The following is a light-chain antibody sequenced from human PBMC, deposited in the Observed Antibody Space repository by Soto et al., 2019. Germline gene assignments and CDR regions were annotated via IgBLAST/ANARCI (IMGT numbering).Light chain of an antibody. CDR3: QNCFTVPYT. CDR2: DAS. V-gene: IGKV1-33*01. CDR1: QDISNR. Sequence: DIQMTQSPSSLSASVGDRITITCQASQDISNRLNWYHQKPGKAPNLLIYDASNLAAGVPGGFSGSGSGTHFTFTISSLQPEDIATYYCQNCFTVPYTFGQGTKLEIK. J-gene: IGKJ2*01.